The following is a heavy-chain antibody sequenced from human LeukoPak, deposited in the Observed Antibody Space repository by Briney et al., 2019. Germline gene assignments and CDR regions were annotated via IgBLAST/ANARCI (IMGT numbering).Heavy chain of an antibody. CDR3: AGNPFYSGSYSNY. CDR1: GFTFNTHW. Sequence: GGSLRLSCAASGFTFNTHWMHWVRQAPRKGLVWVSRIKSDGSSTSYADSVKGRYTISRDNAKNTLYLQMNSLRAEDTAVYYCAGNPFYSGSYSNYWGQGTLVTVSS. CDR2: IKSDGSST. J-gene: IGHJ4*02. D-gene: IGHD1-26*01. V-gene: IGHV3-74*01.